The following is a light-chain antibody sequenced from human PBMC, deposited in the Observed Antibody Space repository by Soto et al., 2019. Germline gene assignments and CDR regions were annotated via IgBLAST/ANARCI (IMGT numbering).Light chain of an antibody. CDR2: GAS. CDR3: QHYGSSRT. V-gene: IGKV3-20*01. J-gene: IGKJ1*01. Sequence: EIVLTQSPGTLSLSPGERATLSCRASQSVSSSLAWYQQKPGQAPRLLIHGASSRATGIPDRFSGSGSGTDFTLTISRLEPEDFAVYYCQHYGSSRTFGQGTKVDI. CDR1: QSVSSS.